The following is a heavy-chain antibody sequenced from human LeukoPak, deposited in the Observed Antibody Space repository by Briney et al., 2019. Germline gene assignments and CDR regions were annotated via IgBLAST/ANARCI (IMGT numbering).Heavy chain of an antibody. CDR2: ITGDGTHI. J-gene: IGHJ4*02. Sequence: GXXRLSCAASGFTFSNYLMHWVRQAPAEGLVWVSRITGDGTHILYADSVKGRFTMSRDNAKNTLYLQMNSLRAGDTAVYYCAAGRGGWSYWGQGTLVTVSS. V-gene: IGHV3-74*01. D-gene: IGHD6-19*01. CDR1: GFTFSNYL. CDR3: AAGRGGWSY.